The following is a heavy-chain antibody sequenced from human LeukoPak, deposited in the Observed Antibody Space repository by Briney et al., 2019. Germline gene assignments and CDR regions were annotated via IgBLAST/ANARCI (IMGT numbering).Heavy chain of an antibody. CDR2: IYPGDSDT. D-gene: IGHD6-13*01. CDR1: GYSFPSDW. CDR3: ARHPGDSSSRTTFDY. V-gene: IGHV5-51*01. J-gene: IGHJ4*02. Sequence: GEALKTSCNGSGYSFPSDWHGWVRQMPGEGVEGMGSIYPGDSDTTYNPSFQGQATISADTSISTASLQWSSLKASDAAMYYCARHPGDSSSRTTFDYWGQGTLVTVSS.